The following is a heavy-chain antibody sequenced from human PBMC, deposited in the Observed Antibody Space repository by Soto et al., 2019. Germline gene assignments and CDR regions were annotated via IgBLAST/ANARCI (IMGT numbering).Heavy chain of an antibody. V-gene: IGHV5-51*01. CDR2: IYPGDSDP. CDR1: GYSFTSYW. D-gene: IGHD6-13*01. CDR3: ECQLYSTSSLYFDY. Sequence: GESLKISCKGSGYSFTSYWIGWVRQMPGKGLEWMGIIYPGDSDPRYSPSFQGQVATSDDKSITPPYLQWSSLKASNTAMYYFECQLYSTSSLYFDYWGQGTLVTVSS. J-gene: IGHJ4*02.